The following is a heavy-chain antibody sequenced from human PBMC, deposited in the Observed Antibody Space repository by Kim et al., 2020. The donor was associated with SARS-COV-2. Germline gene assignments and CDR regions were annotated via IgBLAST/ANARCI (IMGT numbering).Heavy chain of an antibody. D-gene: IGHD2-2*01. V-gene: IGHV1-2*02. Sequence: LKGRVTMTRDTSISTAYMELSRLRSDDTAVYYCAREGDIVVVPAAGGFDPWGQGTLVTVSS. J-gene: IGHJ5*02. CDR3: AREGDIVVVPAAGGFDP.